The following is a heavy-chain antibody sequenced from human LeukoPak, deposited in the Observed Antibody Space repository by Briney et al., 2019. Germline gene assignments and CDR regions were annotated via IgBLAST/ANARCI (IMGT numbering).Heavy chain of an antibody. J-gene: IGHJ4*02. CDR1: GYTFTAYS. CDR2: LNPNSGDT. V-gene: IGHV1-2*02. D-gene: IGHD2-2*01. CDR3: ARDGEVRQGHCSTTSCPVDY. Sequence: ASVKVTCKASGYTFTAYSMHWVRQAPGQGLEYMGWLNPNSGDTNYAQKFQGRVTMTRDTSMSTAYMELSGLRFDDTAVYYCARDGEVRQGHCSTTSCPVDYWGQGTLITVSS.